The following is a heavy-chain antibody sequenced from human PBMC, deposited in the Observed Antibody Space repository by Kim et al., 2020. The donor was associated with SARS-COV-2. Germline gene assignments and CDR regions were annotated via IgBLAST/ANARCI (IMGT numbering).Heavy chain of an antibody. Sequence: STPSLKSRVTMSVDTSKNQFSLRLNSLTAADTAVYYCARLGDASGNLPFDSWGQGTLVTVSS. CDR3: ARLGDASGNLPFDS. J-gene: IGHJ4*02. V-gene: IGHV4-4*06. D-gene: IGHD3-10*01.